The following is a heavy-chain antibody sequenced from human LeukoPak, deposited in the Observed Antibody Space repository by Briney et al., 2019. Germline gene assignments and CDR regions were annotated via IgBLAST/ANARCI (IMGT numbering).Heavy chain of an antibody. J-gene: IGHJ5*02. Sequence: PSETLSLTCTDSGGSISSYYWSWLRQPPGKGLEWFGYIYYSGSTNYNPSLKSRVTISLGTSYNQFSLKLTSVTAADTAMYYCARSEDCGSSSCYWFDPWGQGTLVTVSS. CDR3: ARSEDCGSSSCYWFDP. D-gene: IGHD2-2*01. V-gene: IGHV4-59*12. CDR1: GGSISSYY. CDR2: IYYSGST.